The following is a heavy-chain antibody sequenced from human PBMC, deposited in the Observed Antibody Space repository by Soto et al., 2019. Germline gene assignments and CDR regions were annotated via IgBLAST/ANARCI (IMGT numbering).Heavy chain of an antibody. Sequence: GASVKVSCKASGYTFTSYGISWVRQAPGQGLDWMGWISAYNGNTKYAQDLQGRVTMTTDTSTSTAYMELRSLRSDDTAVYYCARFSGGSYNTYYFYYSMDLWGQGTMVTVSS. V-gene: IGHV1-18*01. J-gene: IGHJ6*02. CDR3: ARFSGGSYNTYYFYYSMDL. CDR2: ISAYNGNT. CDR1: GYTFTSYG. D-gene: IGHD2-15*01.